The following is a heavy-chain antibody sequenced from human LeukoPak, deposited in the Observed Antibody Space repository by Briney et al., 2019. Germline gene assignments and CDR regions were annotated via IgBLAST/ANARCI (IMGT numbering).Heavy chain of an antibody. D-gene: IGHD3-10*01. J-gene: IGHJ5*02. CDR3: ARDPQIYGSGSYYVGWFDP. V-gene: IGHV1-2*02. CDR2: INPNSGGT. CDR1: GYTFTGYY. Sequence: ASVKVSRKASGYTFTGYYMHWVRQAPGQGLEWMGWINPNSGGTNYAQKFQGRVTMTRDTSISTAYMELSRLRSDDTAVYYCARDPQIYGSGSYYVGWFDPWGQGTLVTVSP.